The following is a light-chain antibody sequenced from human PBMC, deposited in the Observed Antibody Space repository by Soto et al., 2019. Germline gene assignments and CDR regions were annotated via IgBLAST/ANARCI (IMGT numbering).Light chain of an antibody. J-gene: IGKJ4*01. V-gene: IGKV3-20*01. CDR3: QQCRKSPRVT. Sequence: IVLTQSPGTLSLSPGERATLSCRASDSVSISYSAWYQQKPGQAPRLLIYGASTRATGIPNRFSGSGSGRDLTLTITRLEPEESAVYYSQQCRKSPRVTFGGGTTVEIK. CDR1: DSVSISY. CDR2: GAS.